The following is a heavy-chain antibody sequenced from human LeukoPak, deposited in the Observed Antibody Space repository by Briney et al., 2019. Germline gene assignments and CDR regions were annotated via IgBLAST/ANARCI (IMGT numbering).Heavy chain of an antibody. CDR1: GFTVSSNY. CDR3: ASKSWIQLWAPFDY. Sequence: LGGSLRPSCAASGFTVSSNYMSWVRQAPGKGLEWVSVIYSGGSTYYADSVKGRFTISRDNSKNTLYLQMNSLRAEDTAVYYCASKSWIQLWAPFDYWGQGTLVTVSS. V-gene: IGHV3-66*02. J-gene: IGHJ4*02. D-gene: IGHD5-18*01. CDR2: IYSGGST.